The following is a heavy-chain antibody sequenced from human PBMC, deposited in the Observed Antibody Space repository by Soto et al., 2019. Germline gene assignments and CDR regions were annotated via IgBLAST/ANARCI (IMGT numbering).Heavy chain of an antibody. CDR2: INAGNGNT. CDR3: AKATSATCTGSICYSFDY. Sequence: ASVKVSCKASGYTFTDYAIQWVRQAPGQRLEWMGWINAGNGNTKYSQKFQGRVTITRDTSASTAYIELSSLRSEDTAVYYCAKATSATCTGSICYSFDYWGQGTLVTVSS. V-gene: IGHV1-3*01. J-gene: IGHJ4*02. CDR1: GYTFTDYA. D-gene: IGHD2-21*01.